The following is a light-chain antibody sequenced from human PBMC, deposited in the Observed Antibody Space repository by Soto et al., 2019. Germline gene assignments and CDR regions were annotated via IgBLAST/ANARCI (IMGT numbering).Light chain of an antibody. CDR3: QQFNSYPIT. CDR1: QGISSN. J-gene: IGKJ5*01. Sequence: DIQLTQSPSFLSASVGDRVTITCRASQGISSNLAWYQQKPGKAPKLLIYAASTLQSGVPSRFSGSGSGTEFTLTISSLQPEDFATYYCQQFNSYPITFDQGTRLEIK. V-gene: IGKV1-9*01. CDR2: AAS.